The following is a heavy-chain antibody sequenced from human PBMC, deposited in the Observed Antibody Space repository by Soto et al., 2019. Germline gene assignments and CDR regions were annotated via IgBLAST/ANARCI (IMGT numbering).Heavy chain of an antibody. J-gene: IGHJ6*02. CDR1: GYSFTTYW. D-gene: IGHD6-13*01. CDR3: ARRTAAGKGYYYYYGMDV. Sequence: PGESLKISCKGSGYSFTTYWIAWVRQMPGKGLEWMGIIYPGDSDTRYSPTFQGQVTISADKSISTAYLQWSSLKASDTAMFYCARRTAAGKGYYYYYGMDVWGQGTTVTVS. CDR2: IYPGDSDT. V-gene: IGHV5-51*01.